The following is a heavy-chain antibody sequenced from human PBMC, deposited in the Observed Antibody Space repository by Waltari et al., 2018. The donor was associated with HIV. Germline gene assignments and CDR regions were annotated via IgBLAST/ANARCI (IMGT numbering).Heavy chain of an antibody. V-gene: IGHV3-21*01. Sequence: EVQLVESGGGLVKPGGSLRLSCVASGFTFSSYSMNWVRQAPGKGLAWVSSITSRSNYIYYADSVKGRFTISRDNANNSLYLQMDSLRAEDTAMYYCARDDSGRYAFEIWGQGTMVTVSS. D-gene: IGHD3-10*01. J-gene: IGHJ3*02. CDR2: ITSRSNYI. CDR3: ARDDSGRYAFEI. CDR1: GFTFSSYS.